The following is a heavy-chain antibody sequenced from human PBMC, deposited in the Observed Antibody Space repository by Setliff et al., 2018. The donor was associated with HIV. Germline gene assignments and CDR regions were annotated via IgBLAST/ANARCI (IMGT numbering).Heavy chain of an antibody. V-gene: IGHV1-69*10. CDR3: ARAELAGAGAQAVRAAGYYYGMDV. CDR2: IIPMLDIA. J-gene: IGHJ6*02. Sequence: SVKVSCKASGGTFSSYAISWVRQAPGQGLEWMGGIIPMLDIANYAQKFQGRVTITADESTSTAYMELSSLRSEDTAVYYCARAELAGAGAQAVRAAGYYYGMDVWGQGTTVTVSS. D-gene: IGHD1-26*01. CDR1: GGTFSSYA.